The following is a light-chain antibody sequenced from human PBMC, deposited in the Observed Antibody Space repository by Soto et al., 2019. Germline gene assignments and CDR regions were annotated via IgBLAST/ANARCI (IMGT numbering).Light chain of an antibody. Sequence: DVVMTQSPLSLPVTLGQPASISCRSSQSLVFSDGDTYLNWFQQRPDQSPRRLIYKVSNRDSGVPDRFSGSGSGTDFTLKISRVEAEDVGVYYCMQGTHWPRTFGQGTKVEI. J-gene: IGKJ1*01. CDR1: QSLVFSDGDTY. CDR3: MQGTHWPRT. CDR2: KVS. V-gene: IGKV2-30*01.